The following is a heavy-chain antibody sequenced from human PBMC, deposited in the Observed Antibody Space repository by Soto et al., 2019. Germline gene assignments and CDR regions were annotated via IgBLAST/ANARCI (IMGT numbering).Heavy chain of an antibody. D-gene: IGHD3-16*01. V-gene: IGHV4-31*03. CDR1: GGSISSGGYY. Sequence: QVQLQESGPGLVKPSQTLSLTCTVSGGSISSGGYYWSWIRQHPGKGLEWIGYIYYSGSTYYNTSLKSRVTISVDTSKNQFSLKLSSVTAADTAVYYCARGTMQLVWGNWFDPWGQGTLVTVSS. CDR2: IYYSGST. CDR3: ARGTMQLVWGNWFDP. J-gene: IGHJ5*02.